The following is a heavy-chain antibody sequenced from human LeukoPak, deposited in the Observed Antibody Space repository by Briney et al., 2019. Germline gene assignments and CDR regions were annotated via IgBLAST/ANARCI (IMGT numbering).Heavy chain of an antibody. CDR3: ARTYCSSTSCYWFDP. CDR2: IIPIFGTA. V-gene: IGHV1-69*13. J-gene: IGHJ5*02. D-gene: IGHD2-2*01. Sequence: ASVKVSCKPSGGTFSRYAISWVRPAPGQGREWMGGIIPIFGTANYAQKFQGRVTITADESTSTAYMELSSLRSEDTAVYYCARTYCSSTSCYWFDPWGQGTLVTVSS. CDR1: GGTFSRYA.